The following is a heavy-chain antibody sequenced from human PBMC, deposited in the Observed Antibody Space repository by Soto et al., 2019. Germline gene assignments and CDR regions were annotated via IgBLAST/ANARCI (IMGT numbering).Heavy chain of an antibody. Sequence: SETLSLTCTVSGGSITSSSYYWGWIRQPPGKGLEWIGSIYYSGSTYYNPSLKSRVTISVDTSKKQFSLKLSSVTAADTAVYYCARHDYYGSGSYKGTHYYYYGMDVWGQGTTVTVSS. CDR3: ARHDYYGSGSYKGTHYYYYGMDV. CDR2: IYYSGST. D-gene: IGHD3-10*01. CDR1: GGSITSSSYY. J-gene: IGHJ6*02. V-gene: IGHV4-39*01.